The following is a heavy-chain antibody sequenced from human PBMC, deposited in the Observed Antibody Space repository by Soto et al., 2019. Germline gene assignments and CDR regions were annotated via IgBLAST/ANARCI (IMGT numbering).Heavy chain of an antibody. CDR1: GDSVSSNSAA. CDR3: ARSDSRSRAPFAY. J-gene: IGHJ4*02. V-gene: IGHV6-1*01. CDR2: TYYRSKLYN. Sequence: SQTLSRTCDISGDSVSSNSAAWNWIRHSPSRGLEWLGRTYYRSKLYNDYALSVKSRLTINSDTSKNQFSLRLTPVTPQDTAVYYCARSDSRSRAPFAYRGQGTLVTASS. D-gene: IGHD3-3*01.